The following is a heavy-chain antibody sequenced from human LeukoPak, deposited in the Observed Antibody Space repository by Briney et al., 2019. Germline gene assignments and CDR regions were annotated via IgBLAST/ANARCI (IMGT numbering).Heavy chain of an antibody. D-gene: IGHD1-26*01. J-gene: IGHJ6*03. CDR3: ANRGANYYYYMDV. Sequence: GGSLRLSCAASGFTFSSYAMSWVRQAPGKGLEWVAVISYDGSNKYYADSVKGRFTISRDNSKNTLYLQMNSLRAEDTAVYYCANRGANYYYYMDVWGKGTTVTVSS. CDR2: ISYDGSNK. V-gene: IGHV3-30-3*01. CDR1: GFTFSSYA.